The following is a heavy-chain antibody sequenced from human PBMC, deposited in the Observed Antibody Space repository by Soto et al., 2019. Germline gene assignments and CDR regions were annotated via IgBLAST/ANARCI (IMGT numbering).Heavy chain of an antibody. CDR2: IWFDGNKK. D-gene: IGHD4-17*01. V-gene: IGHV3-33*01. Sequence: QVQLVESGGGVVQPGGSLRLPCAASGSTLSAFAMPWVRQAPGKGLGWVAVIWFDGNKKYYADSVKGRFTISRDNSKNTLYLQMHTLRAEDTALYYCARDSYGGNSWLEYWGQGTLLTVSS. CDR3: ARDSYGGNSWLEY. J-gene: IGHJ4*02. CDR1: GSTLSAFA.